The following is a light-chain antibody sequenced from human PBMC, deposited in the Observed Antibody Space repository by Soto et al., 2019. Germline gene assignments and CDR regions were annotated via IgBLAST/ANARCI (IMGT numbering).Light chain of an antibody. Sequence: EIGMTQSPATLSVSPGERATLSCRASQSININLAWYQQKPGQAPRLLIYGASTRATGLPARFSGSGSGTEFTLIISSLQSEDFAVYYCQQYNNWPSITFGQGTRLEIK. CDR3: QQYNNWPSIT. J-gene: IGKJ5*01. V-gene: IGKV3-15*01. CDR1: QSININ. CDR2: GAS.